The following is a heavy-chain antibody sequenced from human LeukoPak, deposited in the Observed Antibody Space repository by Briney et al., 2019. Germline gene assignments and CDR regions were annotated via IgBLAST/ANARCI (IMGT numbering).Heavy chain of an antibody. CDR2: ISYDGSNK. CDR3: AKVMRSYGCFDY. D-gene: IGHD5-18*01. Sequence: GGSLRLSCAASGFTFSSSGMHWVRQAPGKGLEWVAVISYDGSNKYYADSVKGRFTISRDNSKNTLYLQMNSLRAEDTAVYYCAKVMRSYGCFDYWGQGTLVAVSS. CDR1: GFTFSSSG. V-gene: IGHV3-30*18. J-gene: IGHJ4*02.